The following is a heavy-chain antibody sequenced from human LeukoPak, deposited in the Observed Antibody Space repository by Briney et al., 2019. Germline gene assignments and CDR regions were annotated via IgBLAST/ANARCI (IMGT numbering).Heavy chain of an antibody. CDR2: MNPNSGNT. CDR3: ASFSYYDILTGYYNDNDY. J-gene: IGHJ4*02. CDR1: EYTFTSYY. D-gene: IGHD3-9*01. Sequence: GASVKVSCKASEYTFTSYYMHWVRQAPGQGLEWMGWMNPNSGNTGYAQKFQGRVTMTRNTSISTAYMELSSLRSEDTAVYYCASFSYYDILTGYYNDNDYWGQGPLVTVSS. V-gene: IGHV1-8*02.